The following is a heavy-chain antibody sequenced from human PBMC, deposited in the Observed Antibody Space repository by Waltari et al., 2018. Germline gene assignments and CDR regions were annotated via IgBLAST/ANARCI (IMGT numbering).Heavy chain of an antibody. Sequence: QVHLVESGGGVVQPGGSLRLSCAAPGFNFTLFGMHWVRKAPGKGLEWVYFISYYGSNENYADSVKGRFTMSRDNSKKMLYVQMNNLRAEDSAVYYCVKGNEIDYWGQGTLVTVSS. CDR1: GFNFTLFG. CDR3: VKGNEIDY. CDR2: ISYYGSNE. V-gene: IGHV3-30*02. D-gene: IGHD1-1*01. J-gene: IGHJ4*02.